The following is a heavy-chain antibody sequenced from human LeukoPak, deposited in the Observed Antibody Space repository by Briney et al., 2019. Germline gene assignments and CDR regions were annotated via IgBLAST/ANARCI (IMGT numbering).Heavy chain of an antibody. CDR3: AREVAPLYFHYGMDV. D-gene: IGHD2-21*01. CDR2: TWYDGRNN. Sequence: QSGGSLRLSCAASGFTFSSYGMHWVRQAPGKGLEWVAVTWYDGRNNYYAASVKGRFTISRDDSKTTVYLLMNSLRAEDTAVYYCAREVAPLYFHYGMDVWGEGTTVTVSS. V-gene: IGHV3-33*01. J-gene: IGHJ6*01. CDR1: GFTFSSYG.